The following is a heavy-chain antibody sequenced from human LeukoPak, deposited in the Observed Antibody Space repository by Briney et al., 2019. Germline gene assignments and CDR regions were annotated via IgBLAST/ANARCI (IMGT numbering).Heavy chain of an antibody. CDR2: INPNSGGT. V-gene: IGHV1-2*02. D-gene: IGHD3-10*01. CDR3: ARSSKIHYYGSGSYFLPRFDP. Sequence: ASVKVSCKASGYTFTGYYMHWVRQAPGLGLEWMGWINPNSGGTNYAQKFQGRVTMTRDTSISTAYMELSRLRSDDTAVYYCARSSKIHYYGSGSYFLPRFDPWGQGTLVTVSS. CDR1: GYTFTGYY. J-gene: IGHJ5*02.